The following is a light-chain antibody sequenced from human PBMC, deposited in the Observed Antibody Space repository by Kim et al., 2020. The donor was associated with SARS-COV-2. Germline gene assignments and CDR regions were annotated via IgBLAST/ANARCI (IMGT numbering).Light chain of an antibody. CDR3: QHYHNWPRGYT. V-gene: IGKV3-15*01. CDR1: QSVNNN. Sequence: EVVLTQSPDSLSVSLGERATLSCRASQSVNNNLAWFQQKPGQAPRLLIYGASTRATGIPARFSGSGSGTEFTLTIISLQSEDFAVYYCQHYHNWPRGYTFGQGTKLEI. J-gene: IGKJ2*01. CDR2: GAS.